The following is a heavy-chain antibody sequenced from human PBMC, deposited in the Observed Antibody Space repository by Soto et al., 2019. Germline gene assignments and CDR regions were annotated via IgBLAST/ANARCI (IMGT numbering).Heavy chain of an antibody. V-gene: IGHV3-53*01. CDR3: ARDQNY. CDR1: GFTVSTNY. Sequence: GGSLRLSCAASGFTVSTNYMSWVRQAPGEGLGWVSVMNPDGSAAYADSVKGRFTISRDNSKNTLYLQMNSLRAEDTAVYYCARDQNYWGQGTLVTVSS. J-gene: IGHJ4*02. CDR2: MNPDGSA.